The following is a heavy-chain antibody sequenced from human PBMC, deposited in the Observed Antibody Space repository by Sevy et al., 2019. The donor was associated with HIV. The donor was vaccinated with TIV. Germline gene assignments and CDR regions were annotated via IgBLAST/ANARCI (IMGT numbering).Heavy chain of an antibody. Sequence: ASVKVSCKVSGSTLTNLSMHWVRQAPGKGLEWMGTFDPEDGETIYAQKFQVIVTMTEDTSTDTAYMELSSLRSEDTAVYYCATTKDYYEDNGDPFDYWGQGTLVTVSS. D-gene: IGHD3-22*01. CDR1: GSTLTNLS. CDR3: ATTKDYYEDNGDPFDY. J-gene: IGHJ4*02. V-gene: IGHV1-24*01. CDR2: FDPEDGET.